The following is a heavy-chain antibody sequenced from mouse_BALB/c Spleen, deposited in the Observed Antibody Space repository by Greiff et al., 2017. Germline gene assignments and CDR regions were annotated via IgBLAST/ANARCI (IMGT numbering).Heavy chain of an antibody. Sequence: QVHVKQSGAELARPGASVKMSCKASGYTFTSYTMHWVKQRPGQGLEWIGYINPSSGYTNYNQKFKDKATLTADKSSSTAYMQLSSLTSEDSAVYYCARRTMITTMDYWGQGTSVTVSS. D-gene: IGHD2-4*01. J-gene: IGHJ4*01. CDR3: ARRTMITTMDY. V-gene: IGHV1-4*01. CDR1: GYTFTSYT. CDR2: INPSSGYT.